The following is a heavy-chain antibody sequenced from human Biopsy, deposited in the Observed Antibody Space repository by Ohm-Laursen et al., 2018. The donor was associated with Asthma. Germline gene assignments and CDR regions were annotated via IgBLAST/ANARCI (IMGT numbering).Heavy chain of an antibody. CDR3: GRHNDY. Sequence: PTHTLTLTCSCSGFSVSTRGMSVSWIRQPPGKALEWLARIDWEDDTFYSTPLRTRLTISKDTSKNQVVLTMTNMDPVDTAIYFCGRHNDYWGQGILVTVSS. J-gene: IGHJ4*02. D-gene: IGHD1-1*01. CDR1: GFSVSTRGMS. CDR2: IDWEDDT. V-gene: IGHV2-70*04.